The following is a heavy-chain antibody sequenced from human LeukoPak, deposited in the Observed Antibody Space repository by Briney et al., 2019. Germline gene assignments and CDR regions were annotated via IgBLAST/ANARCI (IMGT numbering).Heavy chain of an antibody. Sequence: GGSLRLSCAASGFTFSSYAMSWVRQAPGKGLEWVSALSGSGTNTYYADPVKGRFTISRDNSKNTLYLQMNGLRAEDTAVYYCARWLVRVSSFDYWGQGTLVTVSS. J-gene: IGHJ4*02. CDR3: ARWLVRVSSFDY. CDR1: GFTFSSYA. V-gene: IGHV3-23*01. D-gene: IGHD3-22*01. CDR2: LSGSGTNT.